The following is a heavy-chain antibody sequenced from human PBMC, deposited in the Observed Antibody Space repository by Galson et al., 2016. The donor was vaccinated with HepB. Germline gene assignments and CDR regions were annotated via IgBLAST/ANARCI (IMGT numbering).Heavy chain of an antibody. D-gene: IGHD2/OR15-2a*01. V-gene: IGHV3-49*03. J-gene: IGHJ4*02. CDR3: AREPFISPWDY. CDR1: GFTFGDYA. Sequence: SLRLSCAASGFTFGDYAMSWFRQAPGKGLEWVGFIRSKAYGGTTEYAASVKGRFTISRDNVKNSLYLQMNSLRVEDTAVYFCAREPFISPWDYWGPGTLVTVSA. CDR2: IRSKAYGGTT.